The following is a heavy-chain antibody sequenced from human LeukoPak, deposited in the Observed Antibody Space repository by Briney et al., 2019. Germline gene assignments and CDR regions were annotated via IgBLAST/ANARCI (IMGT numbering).Heavy chain of an antibody. D-gene: IGHD3-10*01. J-gene: IGHJ3*02. CDR3: TRQRPDYYGSGSLDAFDI. Sequence: PSETLSLTCTVSGGSISNYYWSWIRQPPGKGLEGIGYIYYSGCTNYSPSLKSRVTISVDTSKNQFSLKLSSVTAADTAVYYCTRQRPDYYGSGSLDAFDIWGQGTMVTVSS. CDR1: GGSISNYY. CDR2: IYYSGCT. V-gene: IGHV4-59*08.